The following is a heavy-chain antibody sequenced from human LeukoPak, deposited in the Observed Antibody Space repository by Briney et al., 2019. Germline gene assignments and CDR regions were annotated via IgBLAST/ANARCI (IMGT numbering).Heavy chain of an antibody. CDR1: GYTFTGYY. CDR2: IYPNSAAT. V-gene: IGHV1-2*02. D-gene: IGHD2-8*01. J-gene: IGHJ3*02. CDR3: ARDGVRGGAFDI. Sequence: GASVKVSCKASGYTFTGYYLHWVRQAPGQGREWLGWIYPNSAATNYAQKFEGRVTMTRDTSLSTAYMGLSRLGSDDTAVYCCARDGVRGGAFDIWGQGTMVTVSS.